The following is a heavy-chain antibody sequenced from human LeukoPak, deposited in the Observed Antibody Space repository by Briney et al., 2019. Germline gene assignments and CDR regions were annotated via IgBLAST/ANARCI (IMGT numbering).Heavy chain of an antibody. D-gene: IGHD2-21*02. V-gene: IGHV4-34*01. J-gene: IGHJ3*02. CDR2: IYYSGST. Sequence: SETLSLTCAVYGGSFSGYYWSWIRQPPGKGLEWIGSIYYSGSTYYNPSLKSRVTISVDTSKNQFSLKLSSVTAADTAVYYCARSQGEYCGGDCYWSAFDIWGQGTMVTVSS. CDR1: GGSFSGYY. CDR3: ARSQGEYCGGDCYWSAFDI.